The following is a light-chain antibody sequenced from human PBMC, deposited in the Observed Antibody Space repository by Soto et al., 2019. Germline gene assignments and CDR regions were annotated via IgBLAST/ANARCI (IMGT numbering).Light chain of an antibody. CDR3: QQRYSWPLT. J-gene: IGKJ4*01. CDR2: DAS. CDR1: QSVTSY. V-gene: IGKV3-11*01. Sequence: EIVLTQSPATLSLSPGDRATLSCRASQSVTSYLAWYQQKPGQAPRLLIYDASNRATGIPARFSGSGSGTDFTLTISRLEPEDVAVYYCQQRYSWPLTFGGGTKVEIK.